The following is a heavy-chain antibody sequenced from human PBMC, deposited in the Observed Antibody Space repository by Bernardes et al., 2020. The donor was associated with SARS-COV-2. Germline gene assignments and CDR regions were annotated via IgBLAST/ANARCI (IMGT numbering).Heavy chain of an antibody. CDR2: INSDGSST. V-gene: IGHV3-74*01. CDR3: ARDLPRYDFWSGYYGYYYYYGMDV. Sequence: GGSLRLSCAASGFTFSSYWMHWVRQAPGKGLVWVSRINSDGSSTSYADSVKGRFTISRDNAKNTLYLQMNSLRAEDTAVYYCARDLPRYDFWSGYYGYYYYYGMDVWGQGTTVTVSS. D-gene: IGHD3-3*01. CDR1: GFTFSSYW. J-gene: IGHJ6*02.